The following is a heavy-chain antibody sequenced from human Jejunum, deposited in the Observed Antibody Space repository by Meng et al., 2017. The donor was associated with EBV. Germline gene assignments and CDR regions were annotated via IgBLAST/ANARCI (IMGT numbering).Heavy chain of an antibody. CDR1: SGSINNNNL. V-gene: IGHV4-4*02. Sequence: GPVVVRHTGTRSLTCTVSSGSINNNNLWHWVRRDPGKGLEEIREIDHTGTTHYNPSLKSRVTISLGTSMNQFSLELTSPTPADTAVYYCARDSQYLARGYFDYWGQGALVTVSS. D-gene: IGHD2/OR15-2a*01. CDR2: IDHTGTT. CDR3: ARDSQYLARGYFDY. J-gene: IGHJ4*02.